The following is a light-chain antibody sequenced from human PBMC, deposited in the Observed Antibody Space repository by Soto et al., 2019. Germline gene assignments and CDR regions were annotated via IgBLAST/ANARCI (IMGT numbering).Light chain of an antibody. CDR1: QSVSSN. V-gene: IGKV3-15*01. CDR3: QQYNSWPLALT. J-gene: IGKJ4*01. CDR2: GAS. Sequence: EIVMTQSPATLSVSPGHRDTLSCRASQSVSSNLAWYQQKPGQAPRLLIYGASNRATGIPARFSGSGSGTEFTLTISSLQSEEFAVYYCQQYNSWPLALTGGGGTQVEIK.